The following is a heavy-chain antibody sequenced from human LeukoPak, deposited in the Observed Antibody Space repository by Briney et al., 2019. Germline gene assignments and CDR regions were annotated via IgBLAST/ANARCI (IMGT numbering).Heavy chain of an antibody. CDR3: ARNVIVGPVDY. V-gene: IGHV3-23*01. CDR2: ITDSGGTT. CDR1: GFTFSNYA. J-gene: IGHJ4*02. D-gene: IGHD3-22*01. Sequence: GGSLRLSCAASGFTFSNYAMSWVRQAPGKGLEWVSTITDSGGTTYYADSVKGRFTISRDNSKNTLYLQMNSLRDEDTAVYYCARNVIVGPVDYWGQGTLVTVSS.